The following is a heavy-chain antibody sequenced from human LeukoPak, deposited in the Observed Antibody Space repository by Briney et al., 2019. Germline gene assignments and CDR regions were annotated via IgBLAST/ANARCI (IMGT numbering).Heavy chain of an antibody. V-gene: IGHV1-69*13. Sequence: SVKVSCKASGGTFSSYAISWVRQAPVQGLEWMGGIIPIFGTANYAQKFQGRVTITADESTSTAYMELSSLRSEDTAVYYCARVLSQPAYYFDYWGQGTLVTVSS. D-gene: IGHD2-2*01. CDR1: GGTFSSYA. CDR2: IIPIFGTA. J-gene: IGHJ4*02. CDR3: ARVLSQPAYYFDY.